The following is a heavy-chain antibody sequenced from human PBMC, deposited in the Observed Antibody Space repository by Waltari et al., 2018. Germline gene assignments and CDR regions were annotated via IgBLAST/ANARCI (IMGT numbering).Heavy chain of an antibody. V-gene: IGHV3-74*01. CDR2: INIEGRIT. CDR1: GFTFSNYW. D-gene: IGHD3-22*01. CDR3: VLYSSEFLGDY. Sequence: EVQLVESGGGLVQPGGSLRLSCAASGFTFSNYWMHWVRQAPGKGLGSVAHINIEGRITNYADSGKGRFTISRDNAKNTLCLQMNSLRAEDTAVYYCVLYSSEFLGDYWGQGTLVTVSS. J-gene: IGHJ4*02.